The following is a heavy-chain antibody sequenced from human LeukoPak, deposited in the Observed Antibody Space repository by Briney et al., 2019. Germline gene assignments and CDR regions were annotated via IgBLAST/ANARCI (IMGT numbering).Heavy chain of an antibody. CDR1: GGSISSYY. V-gene: IGHV4-4*07. J-gene: IGHJ3*02. Sequence: PSQTLSLTCTVSGGSISSYYWSWIWQPAGKGLEWIGRIYTSGSTSYNPSLKSRVTMSVDTSKNQFSLKLCAVAAAETAVYYCASVLAEAARIDAFDIWGQGTMVTVSS. D-gene: IGHD6-19*01. CDR3: ASVLAEAARIDAFDI. CDR2: IYTSGST.